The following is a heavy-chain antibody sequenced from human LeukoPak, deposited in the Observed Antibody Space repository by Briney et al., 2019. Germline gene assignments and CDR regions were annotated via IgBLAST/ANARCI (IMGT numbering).Heavy chain of an antibody. Sequence: GGSLRLSCAASGFTFDDYAMHWFRQAPGKGLEGVSGISWNSGSIGYADSVEGRFTISRDNAKNSLYLQMNSLRAEDTALYYCAKGVLSLLSPCFDYWGQGTLVTVSS. V-gene: IGHV3-9*01. CDR1: GFTFDDYA. J-gene: IGHJ4*02. CDR2: ISWNSGSI. CDR3: AKGVLSLLSPCFDY. D-gene: IGHD3-16*01.